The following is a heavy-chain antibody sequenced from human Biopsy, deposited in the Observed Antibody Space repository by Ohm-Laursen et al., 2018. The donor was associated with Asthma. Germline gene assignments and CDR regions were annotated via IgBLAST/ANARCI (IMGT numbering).Heavy chain of an antibody. CDR1: GFTLSSYA. CDR3: ARGDSSGWSHYYFDY. Sequence: GSLRLSCSAPGFTLSSYAIHWVRQAPGKGLEWVSVISSGGGTIDYADSVKGRFTISRNISTNTVYLQMDSLSADDTAVYYCARGDSSGWSHYYFDYWGQGTLVTVSS. D-gene: IGHD6-19*01. J-gene: IGHJ4*02. CDR2: ISSGGGTI. V-gene: IGHV3-23*01.